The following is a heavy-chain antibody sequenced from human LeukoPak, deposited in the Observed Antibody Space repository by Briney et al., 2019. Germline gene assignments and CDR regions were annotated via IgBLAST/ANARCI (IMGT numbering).Heavy chain of an antibody. V-gene: IGHV4-39*07. CDR3: SRESPAGAAAGTSYYYYYMDV. CDR2: IYHTGNT. Sequence: PSETLSLTCTVSVDSISTGSYYWGWIRQPPGKGLEWIGSIYHTGNTYYDPSLRSRATISVDTSKNHFSLKLNSVTAADTAVYYCSRESPAGAAAGTSYYYYYMDVWRKGTTVTVSS. D-gene: IGHD6-13*01. J-gene: IGHJ6*03. CDR1: VDSISTGSYY.